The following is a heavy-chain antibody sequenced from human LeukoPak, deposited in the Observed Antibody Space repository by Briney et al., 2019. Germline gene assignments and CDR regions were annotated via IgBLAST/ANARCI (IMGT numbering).Heavy chain of an antibody. D-gene: IGHD3-10*01. CDR3: AKEQVSGFGESINWFDP. J-gene: IGHJ5*02. CDR1: GFTFSSYA. Sequence: PPGVSLRLSCAASGFTFSSYAMSWVRQAPGKGLEWVSAIRGSGGSTYYADSVKGRFTISRDNSKNTLYLQMNSLRAEDTAVYYCAKEQVSGFGESINWFDPWGQGTLVTVSS. CDR2: IRGSGGST. V-gene: IGHV3-23*01.